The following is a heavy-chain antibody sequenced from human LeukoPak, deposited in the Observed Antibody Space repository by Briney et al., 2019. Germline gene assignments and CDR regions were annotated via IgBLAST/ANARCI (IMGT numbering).Heavy chain of an antibody. D-gene: IGHD2-2*01. J-gene: IGHJ6*03. CDR3: AKDGPLGYCSSTSCFAAYYYYMDV. CDR1: GFTFDDYA. CDR2: ISWDGGST. Sequence: GGSLRLSCAASGFTFDDYAMHWVRQAPGKGLEWVSLISWDGGSTYYADSVKGRFTISRDNSKNSLYLQMNSLRAEDTALYYCAKDGPLGYCSSTSCFAAYYYYMDVWGKGTTVTVSS. V-gene: IGHV3-43D*04.